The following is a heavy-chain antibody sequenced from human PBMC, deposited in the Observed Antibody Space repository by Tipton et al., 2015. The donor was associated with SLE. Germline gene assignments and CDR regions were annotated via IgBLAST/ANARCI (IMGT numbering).Heavy chain of an antibody. CDR1: GFPFSSYC. D-gene: IGHD6-6*01. Sequence: SLRLSCAASGFPFSSYCMNWVRQAPGKGLEWVASISSSSSYIYYPDSVKGRFTISRDNAKKSLYLQMNSLRAEDTAVYYCAGGKRIAAPIDYWGQGTLVTVSS. V-gene: IGHV3-21*01. J-gene: IGHJ4*02. CDR2: ISSSSSYI. CDR3: AGGKRIAAPIDY.